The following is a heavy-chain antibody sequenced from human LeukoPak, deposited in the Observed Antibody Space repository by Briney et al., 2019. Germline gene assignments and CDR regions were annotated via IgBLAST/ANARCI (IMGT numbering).Heavy chain of an antibody. D-gene: IGHD4-23*01. V-gene: IGHV4-39*01. CDR2: IYYSGST. CDR3: ARARWLSTYYFDY. CDR1: GGSISSSSYY. J-gene: IGHJ4*02. Sequence: PSETLSLTCTVSGGSISSSSYYWGWIRQPPGKGLEWIGSIYYSGSTYYNPSLKSRVTISVDTSKNQFSLKLSSVTAADTAVYYCARARWLSTYYFDYWGQGTLVTVSS.